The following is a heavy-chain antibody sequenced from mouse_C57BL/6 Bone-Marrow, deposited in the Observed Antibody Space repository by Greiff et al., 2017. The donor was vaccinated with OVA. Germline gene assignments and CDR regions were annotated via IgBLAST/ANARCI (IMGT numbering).Heavy chain of an antibody. D-gene: IGHD1-1*01. CDR2: ILPGSGST. CDR3: AKSFHYYGSSYWYFDV. V-gene: IGHV1-9*01. Sequence: QVQLQQSGAELMKPGASVKLSCKATGYTFTGYWIEWVKQRPGHGLEWIGEILPGSGSTNSNEKFKGKAPFTADTSSNTAYMQLSSLTTEDSAIYYCAKSFHYYGSSYWYFDVWGTGTTVTVSS. J-gene: IGHJ1*03. CDR1: GYTFTGYW.